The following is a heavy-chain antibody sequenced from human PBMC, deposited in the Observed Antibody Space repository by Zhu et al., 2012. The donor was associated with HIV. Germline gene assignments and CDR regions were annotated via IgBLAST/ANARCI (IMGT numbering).Heavy chain of an antibody. CDR2: IYHSGST. V-gene: IGHV4-38-2*01. CDR1: GYSISSGYY. CDR3: ARHLRYFDWLGERNWFDP. J-gene: IGHJ5*02. D-gene: IGHD3-9*01. Sequence: QVQLQESGPGLVKPSETLSLTCAVSGYSISSGYYWGWIRQPPGKGLEWIGSIYHSGSTYYNPSLKSRVTISVDTSKNQFSLKLSSVTAADTAVYYCARHLRYFDWLGERNWFDPWGQGTLVTSPQ.